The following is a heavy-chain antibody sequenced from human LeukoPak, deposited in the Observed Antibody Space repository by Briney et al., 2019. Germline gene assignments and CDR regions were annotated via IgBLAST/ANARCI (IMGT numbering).Heavy chain of an antibody. CDR3: AEGGEDFDP. J-gene: IGHJ5*02. CDR2: ISGSGGGT. V-gene: IGHV3-23*01. CDR1: GFTFSSYA. Sequence: GGSLRLSCAASGFTFSSYAMSWVRQAAGKGLEWVAAISGSGGGTYYADSVKGRFTISRDNSKNTLYLQMNSLRAEDTAVYYCAEGGEDFDPWGQGALVTVSS.